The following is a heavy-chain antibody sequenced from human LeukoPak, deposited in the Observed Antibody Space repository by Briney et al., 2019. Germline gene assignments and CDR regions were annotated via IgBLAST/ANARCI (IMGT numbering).Heavy chain of an antibody. CDR2: TSSDLNVK. CDR3: AREGYYGSGSPPSLYFDY. CDR1: GFTFSSYG. V-gene: IGHV3-30*03. D-gene: IGHD3-10*01. Sequence: GGSLRLSCEATGFTFSSYGMHWVRQAPGRGLEWVAVTSSDLNVKLYADSVKGRFTISRDNSRSTLYLQMNSLRPEDTAIYYCAREGYYGSGSPPSLYFDYWGQGTLVTVSS. J-gene: IGHJ4*02.